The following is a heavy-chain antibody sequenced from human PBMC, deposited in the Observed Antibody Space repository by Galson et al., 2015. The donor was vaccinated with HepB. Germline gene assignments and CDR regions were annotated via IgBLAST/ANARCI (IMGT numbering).Heavy chain of an antibody. Sequence: PALVKPTQTLTLTCTFSGFSLSSGGVAVAWIRQPPGKALEWLALIYWNNVKHYSPSLNNRLTITKDTTKNQVFLIMTNMDPVDTATYFCAHRVEYRDSQWNFDYWGQGILVTVSA. D-gene: IGHD6-6*01. CDR3: AHRVEYRDSQWNFDY. V-gene: IGHV2-5*01. CDR2: IYWNNVK. J-gene: IGHJ4*02. CDR1: GFSLSSGGVA.